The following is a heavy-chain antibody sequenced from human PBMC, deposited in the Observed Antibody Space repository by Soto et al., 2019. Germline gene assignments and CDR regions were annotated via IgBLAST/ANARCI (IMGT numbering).Heavy chain of an antibody. J-gene: IGHJ4*02. D-gene: IGHD3-22*01. CDR1: GGSIGNYY. Sequence: LEPLRHPCTVAGGSIGNYYGSWILQTPEKGLEYIGFIYNSGTTNYHPSLKSRVTISVDTSKDQFSLKVSSVTAADTAVYYCEAQPVKRRLFDNFGYWGQGTPVTFSS. CDR3: EAQPVKRRLFDNFGY. V-gene: IGHV4-4*08. CDR2: IYNSGTT.